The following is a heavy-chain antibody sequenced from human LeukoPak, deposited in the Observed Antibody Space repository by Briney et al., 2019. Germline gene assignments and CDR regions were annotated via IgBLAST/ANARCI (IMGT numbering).Heavy chain of an antibody. Sequence: GGSLRLSCAASGFTVSSSYMTWVRQAPGEELEWVSVIYRDGSTYYADSVKGRFTITRDNSKNTLHLQMNSLRAEDTAVYYCAKTGGPWDWGQGALVTVSS. V-gene: IGHV3-53*01. CDR1: GFTVSSSY. J-gene: IGHJ4*02. CDR3: AKTGGPWD. CDR2: IYRDGST. D-gene: IGHD7-27*01.